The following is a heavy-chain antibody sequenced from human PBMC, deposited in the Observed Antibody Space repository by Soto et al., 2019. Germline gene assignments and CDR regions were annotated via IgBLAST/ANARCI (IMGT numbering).Heavy chain of an antibody. CDR1: GYTFTAYG. CDR2: VSTNNADT. Sequence: ASVKVSCKTSGYTFTAYGLAWLRQARGQRPEWMGWVSTNNADTNYAQKFQGRVTMTTETSTRTTYMELRSLRSDDTAVYYCARELNTDPSAYHSFAYWGQGTLVTVS. J-gene: IGHJ4*02. D-gene: IGHD3-22*01. CDR3: ARELNTDPSAYHSFAY. V-gene: IGHV1-18*01.